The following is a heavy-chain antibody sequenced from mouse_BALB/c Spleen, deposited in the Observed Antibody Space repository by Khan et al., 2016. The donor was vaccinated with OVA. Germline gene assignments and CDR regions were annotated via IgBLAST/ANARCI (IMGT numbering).Heavy chain of an antibody. CDR2: IYPGNGDT. V-gene: IGHV1-5*01. J-gene: IGHJ3*01. CDR1: GYTFNNYC. Sequence: VQLKESGTVLVRPGTSVKLSCKASGYTFNNYCMHWVKQWPGQGLEWIGAIYPGNGDTSYNQKFKGKATMTAVTSTSTAYMQLSSLTYEDSEVYYCKRFGYLFAYWGQGTLVTVSA. CDR3: KRFGYLFAY. D-gene: IGHD2-2*01.